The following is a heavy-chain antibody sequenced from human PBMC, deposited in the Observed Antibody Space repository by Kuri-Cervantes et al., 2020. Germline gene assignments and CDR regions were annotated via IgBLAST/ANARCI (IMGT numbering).Heavy chain of an antibody. CDR3: AKDRPTAPKSIVVVPAAPPTYYMDV. Sequence: GESLKISCAASGFIVSSNYMSWVRQAPGKGLEWVSAISGSGGSTYYADSVKGRFTISRDNSKNTLYLQMNSLRAEDTAVYYCAKDRPTAPKSIVVVPAAPPTYYMDVWGKGTTVTVSS. D-gene: IGHD2-2*01. CDR1: GFIVSSNY. V-gene: IGHV3-23*01. J-gene: IGHJ6*03. CDR2: ISGSGGST.